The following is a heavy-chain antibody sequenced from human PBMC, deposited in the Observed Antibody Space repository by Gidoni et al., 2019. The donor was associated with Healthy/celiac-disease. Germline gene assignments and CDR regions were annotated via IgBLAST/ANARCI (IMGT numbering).Heavy chain of an antibody. CDR1: GGSISSYY. Sequence: QVQLQESGPGLVQPSETLSLTCTVSGGSISSYYWSWIRQPPGKGLEWIGYIYYSGSTNYNPSLKSRVTISVDTSKNQFSLKLSSVTAADTAVYYCARDLADYYDSSGYYPSRGMDVWGQGTTVTVSS. V-gene: IGHV4-59*01. J-gene: IGHJ6*02. CDR3: ARDLADYYDSSGYYPSRGMDV. D-gene: IGHD3-22*01. CDR2: IYYSGST.